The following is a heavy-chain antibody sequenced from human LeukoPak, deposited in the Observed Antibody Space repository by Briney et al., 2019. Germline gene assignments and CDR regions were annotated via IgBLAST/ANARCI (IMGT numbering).Heavy chain of an antibody. Sequence: GGTLRLSCAASGFTFSSYGMSWVRQAPGKGLEWVSAISGSGGSTYYVDSVKGRFTISRDNSKNTLYLQMNSLRAEDTAVYYCARVRDYSNYFDYWGQGTLVTVSS. J-gene: IGHJ4*02. V-gene: IGHV3-23*01. CDR3: ARVRDYSNYFDY. D-gene: IGHD4-11*01. CDR1: GFTFSSYG. CDR2: ISGSGGST.